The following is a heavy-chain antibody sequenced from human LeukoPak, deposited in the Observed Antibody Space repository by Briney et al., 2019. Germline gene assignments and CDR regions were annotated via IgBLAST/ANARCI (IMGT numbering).Heavy chain of an antibody. Sequence: HTGGSLRLSCAASGFTFSSYGMHWVRQAPGKGLEWVAVISYDGSNKYYADSVKGRFTISRDNSKNTLYLQMNSLRAEDTAVYYCAKTLFDWLFDSPMDYWGQGTLVTVSS. J-gene: IGHJ4*02. V-gene: IGHV3-30*18. CDR2: ISYDGSNK. CDR1: GFTFSSYG. CDR3: AKTLFDWLFDSPMDY. D-gene: IGHD3-9*01.